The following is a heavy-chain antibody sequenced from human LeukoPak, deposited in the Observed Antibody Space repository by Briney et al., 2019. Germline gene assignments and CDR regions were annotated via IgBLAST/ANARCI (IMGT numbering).Heavy chain of an antibody. CDR1: GFTFSSYS. CDR3: AKGEGILTTEDY. V-gene: IGHV3-21*01. D-gene: IGHD3-9*01. J-gene: IGHJ4*02. CDR2: ISSSSSYI. Sequence: GGSLRLSCAASGFTFSSYSMSWVRQAPGKGLEWVSSISSSSSYIYYADSVKGRFTISRDNAKNSLYLQMSSLRAEDTAVYYCAKGEGILTTEDYWGQGTLVTVSS.